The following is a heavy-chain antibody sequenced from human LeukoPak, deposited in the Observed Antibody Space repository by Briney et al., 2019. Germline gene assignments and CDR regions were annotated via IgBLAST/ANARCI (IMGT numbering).Heavy chain of an antibody. D-gene: IGHD6-19*01. V-gene: IGHV3-7*01. J-gene: IGHJ4*02. CDR2: IKQDGSEK. CDR1: GFSFSNYW. CDR3: AYHSGWYSAIFDS. Sequence: GGSLRLSCAASGFSFSNYWMNWVRQAPGKGLEWVANIKQDGSEKNYMDSVKGRFTISRDNTKNLLYLQMNSLRAEDTAMYYCAYHSGWYSAIFDSWGQGTLVTVSS.